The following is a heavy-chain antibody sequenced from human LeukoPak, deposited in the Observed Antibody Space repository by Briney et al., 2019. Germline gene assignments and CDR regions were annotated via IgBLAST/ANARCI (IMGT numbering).Heavy chain of an antibody. J-gene: IGHJ4*02. V-gene: IGHV4-4*07. CDR3: ARDQRRGYSGYVQYYFDY. Sequence: PSETLSLTCTVSGGSISSYYWSWIRQPAGKGLEWIGRIYTSGSTNYNPSLKSRVTMSVDTSKNQFSLKLSSVTAADTAVYYCARDQRRGYSGYVQYYFDYWGQGTLVTVSS. CDR2: IYTSGST. CDR1: GGSISSYY. D-gene: IGHD5-12*01.